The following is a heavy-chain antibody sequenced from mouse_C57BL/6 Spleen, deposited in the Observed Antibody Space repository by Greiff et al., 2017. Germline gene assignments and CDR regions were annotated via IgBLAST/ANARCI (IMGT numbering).Heavy chain of an antibody. Sequence: QVHVKQPGAELVKPGASVKLSCKASGYTFTSYWMHWVKQRPGQGLEWIGMIHPNSGSTNYNEKFKSKATLTVDKSSSTAYMQLSSLTSEDSAVYYCARVEEFAYWGQGTLVTVSA. CDR2: IHPNSGST. V-gene: IGHV1-64*01. CDR3: ARVEEFAY. CDR1: GYTFTSYW. J-gene: IGHJ3*01.